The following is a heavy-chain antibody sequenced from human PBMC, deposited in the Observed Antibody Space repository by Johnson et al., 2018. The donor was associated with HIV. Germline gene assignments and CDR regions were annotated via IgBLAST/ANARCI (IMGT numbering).Heavy chain of an antibody. CDR3: AKASHWAFDI. CDR1: GFTFSDYG. D-gene: IGHD1-1*01. V-gene: IGHV3-30*18. J-gene: IGHJ3*02. CDR2: ISYDGSNK. Sequence: QVQLVESGGGVVQPGRSLRLSCAVSGFTFSDYGMHWVRQAPGKGLEWVAVISYDGSNKYYADSVKGRFTISRDNSKNTLYLQMNSLRGEDTAVYYCAKASHWAFDIWGQGTMVTVSS.